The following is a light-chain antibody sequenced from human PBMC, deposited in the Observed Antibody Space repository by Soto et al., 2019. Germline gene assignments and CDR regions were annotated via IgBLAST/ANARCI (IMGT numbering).Light chain of an antibody. J-gene: IGKJ5*01. CDR2: GAS. CDR1: ESISIS. V-gene: IGKV1-39*01. CDR3: QQTYTTPEIT. Sequence: DIQMTQSPSSLSASVGDRVTITCRASESISISLNWYQLKPGKAPNLXXYGASYLKRGVPTRFSGSGSGTDFTLTISSLQPEDFATYYCQQTYTTPEITFGQGTRLEIK.